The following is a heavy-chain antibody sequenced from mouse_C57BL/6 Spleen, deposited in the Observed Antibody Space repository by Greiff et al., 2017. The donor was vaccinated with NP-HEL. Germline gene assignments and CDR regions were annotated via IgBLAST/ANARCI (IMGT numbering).Heavy chain of an antibody. D-gene: IGHD1-1*01. Sequence: QVQLQQSGPELVKPGASVQISCKASGYAFSSSWMNWVKQRPGKGLEWIGRLYPGDGDTNYNGKFKGKATLTADKSSSTAYMQLSSLTSEDSAVYFCASTITTVVARYLDYWGQGTTLTVSS. CDR2: LYPGDGDT. CDR1: GYAFSSSW. V-gene: IGHV1-82*01. J-gene: IGHJ2*01. CDR3: ASTITTVVARYLDY.